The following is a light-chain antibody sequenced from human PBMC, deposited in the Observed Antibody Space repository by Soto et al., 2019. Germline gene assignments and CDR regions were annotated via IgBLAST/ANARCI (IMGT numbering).Light chain of an antibody. Sequence: DIQMTQSPFPLSASVGDRVTITCRASQSVSTWLAWYQQKPGKAPKLLIYKASSLESGVPSRFSGSGSGTEFTLTIRSLQPDDFATYYCQQYNSYWTFGQGTKVEIK. CDR2: KAS. CDR1: QSVSTW. J-gene: IGKJ1*01. CDR3: QQYNSYWT. V-gene: IGKV1-5*03.